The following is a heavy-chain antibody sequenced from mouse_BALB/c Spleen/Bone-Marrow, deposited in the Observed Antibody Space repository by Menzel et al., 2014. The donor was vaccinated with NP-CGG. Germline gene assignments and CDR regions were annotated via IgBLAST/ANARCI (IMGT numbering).Heavy chain of an antibody. V-gene: IGHV1-80*01. CDR3: ARRGYYYGSNYVDY. J-gene: IGHJ2*01. D-gene: IGHD1-1*01. Sequence: VKLQESGAELVRPGSSVKISCKASGYAFSSYWMNWVKQRPGQGLEWIGQIYPGDGDTNYNGKFKGKATLTADKSSSTAYMQLSSLTSEDSAVYFCARRGYYYGSNYVDYWGQGTTLTVSS. CDR2: IYPGDGDT. CDR1: GYAFSSYW.